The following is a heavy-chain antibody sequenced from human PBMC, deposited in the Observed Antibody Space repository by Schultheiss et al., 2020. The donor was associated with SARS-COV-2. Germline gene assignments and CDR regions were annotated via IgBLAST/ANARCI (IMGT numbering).Heavy chain of an antibody. J-gene: IGHJ4*02. Sequence: SETLSLTCTVSGGSISSYYWSWIRQPPGKGLEWIGYIYYSGSTNYNPSLKSRVTMSVDTSKNQFSLKLSSVTAADTAVYYCAREGYYDSSGYCDYWGQGTLVTVSS. D-gene: IGHD3-22*01. CDR1: GGSISSYY. V-gene: IGHV4-59*12. CDR3: AREGYYDSSGYCDY. CDR2: IYYSGST.